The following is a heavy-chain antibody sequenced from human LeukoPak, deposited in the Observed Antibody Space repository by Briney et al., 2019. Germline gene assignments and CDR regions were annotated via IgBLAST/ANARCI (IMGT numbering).Heavy chain of an antibody. D-gene: IGHD5-24*01. CDR2: IYYSGST. CDR1: GRSISSYY. V-gene: IGHV4-59*01. Sequence: SEPLSLTCTLSGRSISSYYWRWIRQPPGKGREWIGYIYYSGSTNYNHSLKRRVTMSVDTSKNQFSLKLSSVTAADTAVYYCARDLGDGYIDYWGQGTLVTVSS. J-gene: IGHJ4*02. CDR3: ARDLGDGYIDY.